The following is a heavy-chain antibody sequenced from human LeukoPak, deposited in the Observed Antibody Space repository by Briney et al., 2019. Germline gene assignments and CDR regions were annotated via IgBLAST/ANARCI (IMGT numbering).Heavy chain of an antibody. CDR3: ARSDWFDP. CDR1: GFTFSTYA. CDR2: ISGSGGVT. Sequence: GGSLRLSCAASGFTFSTYAMSWVRQAPGKGLQWVSAISGSGGVTYYADSVKGRFTISRDNAKNTLYLQMNSLRAEDTAVYYCARSDWFDPWGQGTLVTVSS. J-gene: IGHJ5*02. V-gene: IGHV3-23*01.